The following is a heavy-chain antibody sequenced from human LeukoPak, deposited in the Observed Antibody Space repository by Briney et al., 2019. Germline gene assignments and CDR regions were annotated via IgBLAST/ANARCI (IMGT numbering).Heavy chain of an antibody. Sequence: SETLSLTCAVSGGSISSSSYYHWGWIRQPPGKGLEWIGSISYSGSTYYNPSLKSRVTISVDTSKNQFSLKVSSVTAADTAVYYCARYSRYCSNTSCYRRELDYWGQGTLVTVSS. J-gene: IGHJ4*02. CDR2: ISYSGST. CDR1: GGSISSSSYY. D-gene: IGHD2-2*01. CDR3: ARYSRYCSNTSCYRRELDY. V-gene: IGHV4-39*01.